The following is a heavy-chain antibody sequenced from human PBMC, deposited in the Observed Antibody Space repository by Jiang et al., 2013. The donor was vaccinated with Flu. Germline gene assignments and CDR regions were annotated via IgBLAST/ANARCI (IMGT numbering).Heavy chain of an antibody. D-gene: IGHD3-16*01. V-gene: IGHV6-1*01. CDR3: ARSETPGGPNWFDP. J-gene: IGHJ5*02. CDR2: TYYKSKWYN. CDR1: GDSVSSKSAA. Sequence: GLVKPSQTLSLTCAISGDSVSSKSAAWNWIRQSPSRGLEWLGRTYYKSKWYNDYALSVKSRITINPDTSKNQFSLQLNSVTPEDTAVYYCARSETPGGPNWFDPWGQGTLVTVSS.